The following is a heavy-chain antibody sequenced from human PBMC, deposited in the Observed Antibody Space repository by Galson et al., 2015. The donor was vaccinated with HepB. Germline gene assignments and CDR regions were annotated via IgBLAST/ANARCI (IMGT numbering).Heavy chain of an antibody. CDR2: TYRGSN. J-gene: IGHJ3*02. CDR1: GDSVSINHVA. D-gene: IGHD2-15*01. Sequence: CAISGDSVSINHVAWNWIRQSPSRGLEWLGRTYRGSNQYAASMRGRIAINSDTSTNQFSLQLSSVTPEDTGLYYCARGAYSSFDIWGQGTMVTVSS. V-gene: IGHV6-1*01. CDR3: ARGAYSSFDI.